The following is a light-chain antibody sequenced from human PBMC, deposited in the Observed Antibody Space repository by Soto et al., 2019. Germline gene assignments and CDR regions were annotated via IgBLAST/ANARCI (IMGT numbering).Light chain of an antibody. CDR3: QQLSSYPYT. Sequence: IQLTQSPSSLSASVGDRVTITCRASQDISNYLAWYQQKPGKAPNLLIYAASTLQSGVPSRFSGSGSGTDFTLTVSSLQPEDFAAYHCQQLSSYPYTFGQGTKLEIK. V-gene: IGKV1-9*01. CDR1: QDISNY. J-gene: IGKJ2*01. CDR2: AAS.